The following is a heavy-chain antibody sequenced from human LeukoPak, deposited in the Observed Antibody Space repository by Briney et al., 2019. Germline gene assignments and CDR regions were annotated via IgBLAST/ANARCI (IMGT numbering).Heavy chain of an antibody. D-gene: IGHD2-8*02. J-gene: IGHJ6*02. CDR3: ALLVERLYGMDV. V-gene: IGHV3-11*06. CDR2: ISSSSSYT. Sequence: GGSLRLSCAASGFTFSDYYMSWIGQAPGKGLEWVSYISSSSSYTNYADSVKGRFTISRDNAKNSLYLQMNSLRAEDTGVYYCALLVERLYGMDVWGQGTTVTVSS. CDR1: GFTFSDYY.